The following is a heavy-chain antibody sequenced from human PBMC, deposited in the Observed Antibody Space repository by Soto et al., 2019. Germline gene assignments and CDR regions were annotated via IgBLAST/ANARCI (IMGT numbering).Heavy chain of an antibody. CDR2: IYYTGHT. Sequence: QLRESGPGLVKPSETLSLTCTVSGGSVNYLYWSWIRQPPGKGLEWIGDIYYTGHTLYSPSLKSRVTMSIDTSKNQFSLTLTSVTAADTAMYYCARHPAIAKFENGLDVWGQGTTVTVSS. CDR3: ARHPAIAKFENGLDV. D-gene: IGHD3-16*01. V-gene: IGHV4-59*08. CDR1: GGSVNYLY. J-gene: IGHJ6*02.